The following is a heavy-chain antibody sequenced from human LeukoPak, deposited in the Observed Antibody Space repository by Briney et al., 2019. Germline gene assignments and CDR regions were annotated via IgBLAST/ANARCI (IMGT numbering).Heavy chain of an antibody. CDR3: ARAGVLVGATLYYFDY. J-gene: IGHJ4*02. CDR2: ISAYNGNT. CDR1: GYTFTSYG. Sequence: ASVKVSCKASGYTFTSYGISWVRQAPGQGLEWMGWISAYNGNTNYAQKLQGRVTMTTDTSTSTAYMELRSLRSDDTAVYYCARAGVLVGATLYYFDYWGQGTLVTVSS. V-gene: IGHV1-18*01. D-gene: IGHD1-26*01.